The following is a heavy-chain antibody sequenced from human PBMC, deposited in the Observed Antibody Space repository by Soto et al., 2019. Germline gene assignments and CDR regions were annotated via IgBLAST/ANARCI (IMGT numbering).Heavy chain of an antibody. CDR1: GGSISGSY. V-gene: IGHV4-59*01. Sequence: PSETLSLTCSVSGGSISGSYWSWIRQSPGKGLEWLGYVYYTGSTNYSPSLRSRVSISVDTSKNEFSLRLSSVTAADTAVYFCARSVAVTGAHIDYWGQGTQVTCLL. CDR3: ARSVAVTGAHIDY. J-gene: IGHJ4*02. CDR2: VYYTGST. D-gene: IGHD2-8*02.